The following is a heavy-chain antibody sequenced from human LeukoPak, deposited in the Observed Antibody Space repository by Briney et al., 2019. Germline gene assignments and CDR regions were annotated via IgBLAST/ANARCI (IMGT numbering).Heavy chain of an antibody. Sequence: GGSLRLSCAASGFTFSSYGMHWVRQAPGKGLEWMAVIWYDGSNKYYADSVKGRFTISRDNSKNTLYLQMNSLRAEDTAVYYCAKDLSSGWYLGGDYYYYGMDVWGQGTTVTVSS. CDR2: IWYDGSNK. V-gene: IGHV3-33*06. J-gene: IGHJ6*02. CDR3: AKDLSSGWYLGGDYYYYGMDV. D-gene: IGHD6-19*01. CDR1: GFTFSSYG.